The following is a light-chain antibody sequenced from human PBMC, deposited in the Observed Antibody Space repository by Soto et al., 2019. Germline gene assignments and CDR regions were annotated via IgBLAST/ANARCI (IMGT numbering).Light chain of an antibody. V-gene: IGKV1-5*03. Sequence: DIQMTQSPSSVSASVGDRVTITCRASQSISDWLAWFQQKPGKAPKLLIYRASSLESGVPSRFSGSGSGTEFTLSISSLQPDDFATYFCQQYNTYLWTFGQGTRWIS. J-gene: IGKJ1*01. CDR2: RAS. CDR1: QSISDW. CDR3: QQYNTYLWT.